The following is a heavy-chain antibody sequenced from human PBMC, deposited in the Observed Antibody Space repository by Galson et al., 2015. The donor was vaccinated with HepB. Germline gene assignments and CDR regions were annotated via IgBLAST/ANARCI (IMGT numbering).Heavy chain of an antibody. V-gene: IGHV2-70*11. CDR1: GFSLTTSEMC. Sequence: PALVKPTQTLTLTCTFSGFSLTTSEMCVSWIRQPPGKALEWLARIDWDDDKYYGTSLKTRLSISMDTSNNQVVLTLTNVDPVDTATYYCTRRSPVSRAFDFWGQGTMVTVSS. CDR2: IDWDDDK. J-gene: IGHJ3*01. D-gene: IGHD5/OR15-5a*01. CDR3: TRRSPVSRAFDF.